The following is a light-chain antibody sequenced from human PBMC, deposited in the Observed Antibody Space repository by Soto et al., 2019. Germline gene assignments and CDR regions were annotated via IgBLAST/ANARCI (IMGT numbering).Light chain of an antibody. CDR2: GAS. CDR3: QQYGSSPPIT. V-gene: IGKV3-20*01. CDR1: QSVSNNY. J-gene: IGKJ5*01. Sequence: EIVLTQSPGTLSLSPGERATLSCRASQSVSNNYLAWYQQKPGQAPRLLIYGASSRATGIPDRFTGSGSGADFTLTIARLEPADYAVYSCQQYGSSPPITFGQGTRLDIK.